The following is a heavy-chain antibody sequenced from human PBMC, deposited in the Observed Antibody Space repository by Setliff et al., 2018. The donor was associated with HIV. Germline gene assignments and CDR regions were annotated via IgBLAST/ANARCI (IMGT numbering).Heavy chain of an antibody. CDR2: MYHSGST. V-gene: IGHV4-31*03. Sequence: PSETLSLTCSVSGVSIATDGYYWSWIRHYPGKGLEWIGYMYHSGSTYYNASLASRLIMSLDPSKNQFSLKLNSMTAADTAMYYCAGGRYFRDIRDSRFDFWGQGMLVPSPQ. J-gene: IGHJ4*02. CDR3: AGGRYFRDIRDSRFDF. CDR1: GVSIATDGYY. D-gene: IGHD3-9*01.